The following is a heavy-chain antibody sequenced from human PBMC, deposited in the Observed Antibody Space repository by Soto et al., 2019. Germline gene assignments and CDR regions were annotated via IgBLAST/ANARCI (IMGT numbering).Heavy chain of an antibody. Sequence: GGSLRLPCAASGFTFSTYSMTWVRQAPGKGLEWVAHITATGGNTYYADSVRGRFTISRDTSGNTLYLQMNSLRAEDTALYYCAKCMQAYWNYDAHHIWGQGTMVTVSS. V-gene: IGHV3-23*01. CDR1: GFTFSTYS. CDR2: ITATGGNT. D-gene: IGHD1-7*01. J-gene: IGHJ3*02. CDR3: AKCMQAYWNYDAHHI.